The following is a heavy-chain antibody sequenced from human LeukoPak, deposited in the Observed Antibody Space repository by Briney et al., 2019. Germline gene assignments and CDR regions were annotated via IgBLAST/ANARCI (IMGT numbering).Heavy chain of an antibody. J-gene: IGHJ3*02. CDR3: ARQYYDFWSGYAEPYAFDI. CDR1: GYSFTSYW. CDR2: IYPGDSDS. Sequence: GESLKISCKGSGYSFTSYWIGWVRQMPGKGLEWMGIIYPGDSDSRYSPSFQGQVTISADKSISTAYLQWSSLKASDTAMYYCARQYYDFWSGYAEPYAFDIWGQGTMVTVSS. D-gene: IGHD3-3*01. V-gene: IGHV5-51*01.